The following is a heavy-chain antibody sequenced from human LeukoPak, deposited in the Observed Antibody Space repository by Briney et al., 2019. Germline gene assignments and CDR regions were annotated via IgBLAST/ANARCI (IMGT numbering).Heavy chain of an antibody. J-gene: IGHJ4*02. Sequence: ASVKVSCKASGYTFTGYYMHWVRQAPGQGLEWMGWINPNSGGTNYAQKFQGRVTMTRDTSISTAYMELSGLRSDDTAVYYCARDSRAWFGELIFWVDYWGQGTLVTVSS. CDR1: GYTFTGYY. D-gene: IGHD3-10*01. CDR3: ARDSRAWFGELIFWVDY. V-gene: IGHV1-2*02. CDR2: INPNSGGT.